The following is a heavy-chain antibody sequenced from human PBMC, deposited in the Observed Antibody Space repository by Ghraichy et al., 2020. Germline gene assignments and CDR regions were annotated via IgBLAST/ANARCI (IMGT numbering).Heavy chain of an antibody. CDR1: GFIFSNYA. J-gene: IGHJ4*02. CDR3: VRVRGHYLSYYFDS. CDR2: IGVSGGGT. Sequence: GGSLRLSCAASGFIFSNYAIGWVRQAQGKGIEFVSVIGVSGGGTSQGDSGKGRFTVSRDDLQSTLSLKMNSLRAENTAVYYCVRVRGHYLSYYFDSWGQGSLVTVSS. V-gene: IGHV3-23*01. D-gene: IGHD2/OR15-2a*01.